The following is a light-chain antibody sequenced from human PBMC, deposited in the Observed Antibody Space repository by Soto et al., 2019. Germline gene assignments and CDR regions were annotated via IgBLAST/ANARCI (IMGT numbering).Light chain of an antibody. CDR3: QQGHNWPLT. Sequence: EIVMTQSPATLSVSPGERATLSCRASQSISSELAWHQQRPGQPPRLLIYGASTRATGVPDRFTGSGSGSDFTLTISGLQSEDFPVYYCQQGHNWPLTFGQGTRLEI. J-gene: IGKJ2*01. CDR2: GAS. CDR1: QSISSE. V-gene: IGKV3-15*01.